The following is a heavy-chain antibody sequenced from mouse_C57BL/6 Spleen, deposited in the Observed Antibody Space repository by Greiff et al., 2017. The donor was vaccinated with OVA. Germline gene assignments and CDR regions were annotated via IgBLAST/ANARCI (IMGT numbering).Heavy chain of an antibody. Sequence: QVQLQQPGAELVRPGSSVKLSCKASGYTFTSYWMDWVKQRPGQGLEWIGNIYPSDSETHYNQKFKDKATFTVDKSSSTAYMQLSSLTSEDSAVYYCARSVYGNYVAYWGQGTLVTVSA. D-gene: IGHD2-1*01. CDR2: IYPSDSET. V-gene: IGHV1-61*01. CDR1: GYTFTSYW. CDR3: ARSVYGNYVAY. J-gene: IGHJ3*01.